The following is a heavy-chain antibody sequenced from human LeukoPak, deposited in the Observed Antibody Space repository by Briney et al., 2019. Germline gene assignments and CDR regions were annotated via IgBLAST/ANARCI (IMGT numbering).Heavy chain of an antibody. CDR1: GFTFSSYA. V-gene: IGHV3-23*01. Sequence: PGGSLRLSCAASGFTFSSYAMSWVRQAPGKGLEWVSSISGSDGTTYYADSVKGRFTISRDNAKNTLYLQMNSLRAEDTAVYYCAREHDIVATVDYWGQGTLVTVSS. CDR3: AREHDIVATVDY. CDR2: ISGSDGTT. J-gene: IGHJ4*02. D-gene: IGHD5-12*01.